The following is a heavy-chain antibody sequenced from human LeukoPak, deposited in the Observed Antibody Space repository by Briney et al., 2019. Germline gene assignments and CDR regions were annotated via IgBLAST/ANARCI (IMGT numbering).Heavy chain of an antibody. CDR3: AKAWMVRGVIKNPFDY. J-gene: IGHJ4*02. V-gene: IGHV3-30*02. CDR1: GFTFSSYG. CDR2: IRYDGSNK. Sequence: PGGSLRLSCAASGFTFSSYGMHWVRQAPGKGLEWVAFIRYDGSNKYYADSVKGRFTISRDNSKNTLYLQMNSLRAGDTAVYYCAKAWMVRGVIKNPFDYWGQGTLVTVSS. D-gene: IGHD3-10*01.